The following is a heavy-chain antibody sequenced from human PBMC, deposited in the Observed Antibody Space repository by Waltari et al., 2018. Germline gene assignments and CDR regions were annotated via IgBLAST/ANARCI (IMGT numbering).Heavy chain of an antibody. J-gene: IGHJ5*02. CDR2: IYYSGST. D-gene: IGHD3-3*01. V-gene: IGHV4-31*03. Sequence: QVQLQESGPGLVKPSQTLSLTCTVSGGSISSGGYYWSWIRQHPGKGLEWIGYIYYSGSTYYNPSLKSRVTISVDTSKNQFSLKLSSVTAADTAVYYCARDRPLGGDFWSGYANWFDPWGQGTLVTVSS. CDR1: GGSISSGGYY. CDR3: ARDRPLGGDFWSGYANWFDP.